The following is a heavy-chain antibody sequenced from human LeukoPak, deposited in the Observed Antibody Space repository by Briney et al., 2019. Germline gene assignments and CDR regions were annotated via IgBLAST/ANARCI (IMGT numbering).Heavy chain of an antibody. V-gene: IGHV1-8*01. J-gene: IGHJ4*02. Sequence: GASVKVSCKASGYTFTSYDINWVRQATGQGLEWMGWMNPNSGNTGYAQKFQGRVTMTRNTSISTAYMELSSLRSEDTAVYYCVRGVVTMVRGATNYFDYWGQGTLVTVSS. CDR1: GYTFTSYD. D-gene: IGHD3-10*01. CDR2: MNPNSGNT. CDR3: VRGVVTMVRGATNYFDY.